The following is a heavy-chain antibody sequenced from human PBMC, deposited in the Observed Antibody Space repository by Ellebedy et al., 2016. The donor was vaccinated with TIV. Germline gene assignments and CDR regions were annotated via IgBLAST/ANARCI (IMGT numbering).Heavy chain of an antibody. CDR3: ARGLPQQWLGPQFDY. Sequence: AASVKVSCKASGYTFPSYYMHCVRQPPGQGLEWMGVINPSGAHTTYTPKFQGRVTMPRDTSTSTVYMDLSSLRSDDTAVYYCARGLPQQWLGPQFDYWGQGTLVTVSS. V-gene: IGHV1-46*01. J-gene: IGHJ4*02. CDR2: INPSGAHT. D-gene: IGHD6-19*01. CDR1: GYTFPSYY.